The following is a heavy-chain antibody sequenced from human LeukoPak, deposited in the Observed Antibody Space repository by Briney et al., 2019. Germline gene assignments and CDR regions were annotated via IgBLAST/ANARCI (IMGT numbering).Heavy chain of an antibody. CDR3: AREQRDTAMSRGLDY. J-gene: IGHJ4*02. D-gene: IGHD5-18*01. Sequence: PSETLSLTXTVSGGSISSYYWSWIRQPAGKGLEWIGRIYTSGSTNYNPSLKCRVTMSLDTSKSQFSLKLSSVTAADTAVYYCAREQRDTAMSRGLDYWGQGTLVTVSS. CDR2: IYTSGST. CDR1: GGSISSYY. V-gene: IGHV4-4*07.